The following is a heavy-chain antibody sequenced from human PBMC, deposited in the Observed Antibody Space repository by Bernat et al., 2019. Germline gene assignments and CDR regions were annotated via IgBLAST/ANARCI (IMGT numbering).Heavy chain of an antibody. CDR1: GFTSSSYA. CDR2: IWYDGTNK. D-gene: IGHD2-2*01. V-gene: IGHV3-33*01. J-gene: IGHJ3*02. Sequence: QVQLVESGGGVVQPGRSLRLSCAASGFTSSSYAMHWVRQAPGKGLEWVAIIWYDGTNKYYGDAVKGRFTISRDNSKNTLYVQMNSLRVEDTAVYYCARDQFCISPSCTTRAFDIWGEGTMVTVSS. CDR3: ARDQFCISPSCTTRAFDI.